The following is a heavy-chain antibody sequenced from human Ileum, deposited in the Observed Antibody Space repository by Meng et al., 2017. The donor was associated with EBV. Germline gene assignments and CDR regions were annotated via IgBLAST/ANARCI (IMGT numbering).Heavy chain of an antibody. Sequence: VEPWGGLARPGGSLRPSCEASGITFTDYYMSWIRQAPGKGLEWVSYITSSGGIIYYADSVKGRFTISRDNAKKSLYLQMNSLRAEDTAVYYCASARGSWFNPWGQGTLVTVSS. CDR3: ASARGSWFNP. CDR1: GITFTDYY. V-gene: IGHV3-11*01. D-gene: IGHD1-26*01. CDR2: ITSSGGII. J-gene: IGHJ5*02.